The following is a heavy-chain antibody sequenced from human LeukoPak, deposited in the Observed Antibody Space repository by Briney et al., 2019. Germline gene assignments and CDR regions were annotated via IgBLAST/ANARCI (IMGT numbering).Heavy chain of an antibody. CDR1: GGSISSSSYY. Sequence: SETLSLTCTVSGGSISSSSYYWGWIRQPPGKGLEWIGSIYYSGSTYYNPSLKSRVTISVDTSKNQFSLKLSSVTAADTAVYYCARGRSSYSGSYSSWGQGTLVTVSS. CDR2: IYYSGST. J-gene: IGHJ5*02. V-gene: IGHV4-39*01. CDR3: ARGRSSYSGSYSS. D-gene: IGHD1-26*01.